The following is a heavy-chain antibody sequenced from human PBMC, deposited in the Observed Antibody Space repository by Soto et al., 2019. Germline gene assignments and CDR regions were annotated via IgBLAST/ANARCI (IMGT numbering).Heavy chain of an antibody. D-gene: IGHD2-8*01. CDR3: AKCMGSTGCRNFDY. V-gene: IGHV3-23*01. J-gene: IGHJ4*02. CDR2: ISGSGGST. Sequence: EVQLLESGGGLIQPGGSLRLSCAASGFTFSTYGMSWVRQAPGKGLEWVSGISGSGGSTSYADSVKGRFTISRDNSKNPLYVKMNSRRAEDTAVYYCAKCMGSTGCRNFDYGGQGPLVTVSS. CDR1: GFTFSTYG.